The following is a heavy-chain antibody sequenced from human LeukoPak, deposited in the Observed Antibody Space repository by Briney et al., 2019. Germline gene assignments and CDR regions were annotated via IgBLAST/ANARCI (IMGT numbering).Heavy chain of an antibody. D-gene: IGHD3-3*01. CDR3: ARDANFWSGL. CDR2: ISSSSSYI. V-gene: IGHV3-21*01. CDR1: GFTLSRYS. J-gene: IGHJ4*02. Sequence: GGSLRLSCAASGFTLSRYSMNWVRQAPGKGLEWVSSISSSSSYIYYADSVKGRFTVSRDNAKNSLYLQMNSLRAEDTAVYYCARDANFWSGLWGQGTLVTVSS.